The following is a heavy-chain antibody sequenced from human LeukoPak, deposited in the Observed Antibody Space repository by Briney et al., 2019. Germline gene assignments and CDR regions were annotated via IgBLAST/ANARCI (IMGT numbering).Heavy chain of an antibody. D-gene: IGHD6-13*01. Sequence: ASVKVSCKASGYTFTSYGISWMRQAPGQGLEWMGWISAYNGNTNYAQKLQGRVTMTTDTSTSTAYMELRSLRSDDTAVYYCARTPGIAAAGFPWYFDLWGRGTLVTVSS. CDR3: ARTPGIAAAGFPWYFDL. CDR2: ISAYNGNT. CDR1: GYTFTSYG. V-gene: IGHV1-18*01. J-gene: IGHJ2*01.